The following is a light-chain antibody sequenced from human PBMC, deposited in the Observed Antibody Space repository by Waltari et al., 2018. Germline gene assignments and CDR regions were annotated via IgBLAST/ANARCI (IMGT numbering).Light chain of an antibody. V-gene: IGKV1-12*01. CDR3: QQTNSFPYT. CDR1: QGISTW. J-gene: IGKJ2*01. CDR2: TTS. Sequence: DIQMTQSPSSVSASVGDRVTISCRASQGISTWLAWDQQKPGKAPNLLIYTTSSLHSGVPARFSGSGSGTAFTLTISSLQPEDFATYYCQQTNSFPYTFGQGTKVEIK.